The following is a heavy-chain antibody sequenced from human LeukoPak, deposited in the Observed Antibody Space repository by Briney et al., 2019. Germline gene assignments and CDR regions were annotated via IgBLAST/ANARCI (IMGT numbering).Heavy chain of an antibody. Sequence: GGPLRLSCAASGFTFSSYAMSWVRQAPGKGLEWVSAISGSGGSTYYADSVKGRFTISRDNFKNTLYLQMNSLRAEDTAVYYCAKVRWERAGPYDAFDIWGQGTMVTVSS. V-gene: IGHV3-23*01. J-gene: IGHJ3*02. CDR3: AKVRWERAGPYDAFDI. CDR2: ISGSGGST. CDR1: GFTFSSYA. D-gene: IGHD6-13*01.